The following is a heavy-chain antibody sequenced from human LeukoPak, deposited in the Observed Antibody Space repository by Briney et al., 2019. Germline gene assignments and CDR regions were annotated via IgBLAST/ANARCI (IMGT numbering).Heavy chain of an antibody. CDR1: GFSFSSNW. J-gene: IGHJ5*02. Sequence: GGSLRLSCAAPGFSFSSNWMGWVRQAPGKGLEWVAHIKRDGSQKYCLDSVKGRFTISRDNAKNSLYLQMNSLRVEDTAVYYCARLGLEVGGPNWFDPWGQGTLVTVSS. V-gene: IGHV3-7*01. D-gene: IGHD1-1*01. CDR2: IKRDGSQK. CDR3: ARLGLEVGGPNWFDP.